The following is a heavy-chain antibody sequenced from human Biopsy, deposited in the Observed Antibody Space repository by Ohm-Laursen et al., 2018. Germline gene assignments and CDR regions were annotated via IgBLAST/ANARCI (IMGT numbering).Heavy chain of an antibody. Sequence: SETLSLPCIVSGGSIGRFFWSWIRQPPGKGLEWIGYIYYSGSTNYNPSLRSRVTISVDRSKDQFSLELSSVTAADTAVYYCARVGAGAPSIDYFDYWGQGALVTASS. CDR2: IYYSGST. D-gene: IGHD1-26*01. J-gene: IGHJ4*02. CDR3: ARVGAGAPSIDYFDY. CDR1: GGSIGRFF. V-gene: IGHV4-59*01.